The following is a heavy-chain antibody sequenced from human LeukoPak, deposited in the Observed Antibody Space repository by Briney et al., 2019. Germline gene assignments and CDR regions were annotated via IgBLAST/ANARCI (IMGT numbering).Heavy chain of an antibody. CDR1: GFTFSSYW. CDR2: INQDGSEK. CDR3: ARDRIYYGSGSYYKTPLDS. Sequence: ASGFTFSSYWMTWVRQAPGKGLEWVANINQDGSEKYYIDSVKGRFTISRDNAKNSLYLQMNTLRADDTALYYCARDRIYYGSGSYYKTPLDSWGQGTLVTVSS. V-gene: IGHV3-7*01. J-gene: IGHJ4*02. D-gene: IGHD3-10*01.